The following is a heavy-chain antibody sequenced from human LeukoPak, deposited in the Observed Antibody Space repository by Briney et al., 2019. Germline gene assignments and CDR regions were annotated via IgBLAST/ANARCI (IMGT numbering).Heavy chain of an antibody. CDR1: GYTFTGYY. Sequence: ASVKVSCKASGYTFTGYYMHRVRQAPGQGLEWMGWINPNSGGTNYAQKFQGRVTMTRDTSISTAYMELGRLRSDDTAVYYCARVGRRYCSSTSCYTRRGVYYYMDVWGEGTTVTVSS. D-gene: IGHD2-2*02. CDR2: INPNSGGT. V-gene: IGHV1-2*02. CDR3: ARVGRRYCSSTSCYTRRGVYYYMDV. J-gene: IGHJ6*03.